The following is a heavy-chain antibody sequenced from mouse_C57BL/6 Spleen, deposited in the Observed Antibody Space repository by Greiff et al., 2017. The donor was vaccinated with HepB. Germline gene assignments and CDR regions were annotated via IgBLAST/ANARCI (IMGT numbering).Heavy chain of an antibody. V-gene: IGHV1-53*01. J-gene: IGHJ3*01. CDR2: INPSNGGT. D-gene: IGHD2-14*01. CDR1: GYTFTSYW. Sequence: VQLQQPGTELVKPGASVKLSCKASGYTFTSYWMHWVKQRPGQGLEWIGNINPSNGGTNYNEKFKSKATLTVDKYSSTAYMQLSSLTSEDSAVYFCARGGGIGYGSFAYWGQGTLVTVSA. CDR3: ARGGGIGYGSFAY.